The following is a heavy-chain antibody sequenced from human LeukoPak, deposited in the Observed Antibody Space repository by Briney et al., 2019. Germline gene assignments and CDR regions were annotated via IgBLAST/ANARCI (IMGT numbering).Heavy chain of an antibody. J-gene: IGHJ4*02. Sequence: GGTLRLSCAASGFTFDHYGMRWVRQAPGKGLEGVSAISGSSSYIFYGDSVQGRFTISRDNAKNSLFLQMNSLRADDTAVYYCATGGILSGGYYFDSWGQGTLVTVSS. V-gene: IGHV3-21*01. CDR3: ATGGILSGGYYFDS. CDR2: ISGSSSYI. D-gene: IGHD6-19*01. CDR1: GFTFDHYG.